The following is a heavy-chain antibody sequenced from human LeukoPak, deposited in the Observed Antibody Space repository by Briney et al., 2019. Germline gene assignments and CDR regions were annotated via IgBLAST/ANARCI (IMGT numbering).Heavy chain of an antibody. CDR1: GFTFSSYA. CDR3: AKDLRPDYYDSSGPIYN. CDR2: ISGSGGST. Sequence: GGSLRLSCAASGFTFSSYAMSWVRQAPGKGLEWVSAISGSGGSTYYADSVKGRFTISRDNSKNTLYLQMNSLRAEDTAVYYCAKDLRPDYYDSSGPIYNWGQGTLVTVSS. D-gene: IGHD3-22*01. J-gene: IGHJ4*02. V-gene: IGHV3-23*01.